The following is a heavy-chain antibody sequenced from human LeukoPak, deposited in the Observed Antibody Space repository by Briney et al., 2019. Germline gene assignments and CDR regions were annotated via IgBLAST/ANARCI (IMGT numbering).Heavy chain of an antibody. V-gene: IGHV4-61*02. D-gene: IGHD6-19*01. CDR3: ARDKASSAGYYYYGMDV. Sequence: PSQTLSLTCTVSGGSISSGSYYWSWIRQPAGKGLEWIGRIYTSGSTNYNPSLKSRVTMSVDTSKNQFSLKLSSVTAADTAVYYCARDKASSAGYYYYGMDVWGQGTTVTVSS. CDR1: GGSISSGSYY. CDR2: IYTSGST. J-gene: IGHJ6*02.